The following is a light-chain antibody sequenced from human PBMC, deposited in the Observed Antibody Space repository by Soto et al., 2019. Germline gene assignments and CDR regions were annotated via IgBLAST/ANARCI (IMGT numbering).Light chain of an antibody. CDR3: QQYANSIT. J-gene: IGKJ5*01. V-gene: IGKV3-20*01. CDR2: DAS. Sequence: IVLTQSPGTQSLSPGETATLSCRASQSVGSNNLAWYHQKPGQTPRLLIYDASSRATGIPDRFSGSGSGTDFTLTISRLEPEDFAVYYCQQYANSITFGQGTRLEIE. CDR1: QSVGSNN.